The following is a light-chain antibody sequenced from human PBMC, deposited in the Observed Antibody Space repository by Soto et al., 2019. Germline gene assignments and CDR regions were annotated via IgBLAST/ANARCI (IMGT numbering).Light chain of an antibody. CDR1: QTISSY. Sequence: IQMTQAPSSLSASVGDIVTITCRASQTISSYLNWYQQKPGKAPKSLIYAASNLQSGVPSRFSGSGSGTDFTLTISSLQPEDFATYYCQKSYSTPINFGQGTRLEIK. CDR2: AAS. J-gene: IGKJ5*01. CDR3: QKSYSTPIN. V-gene: IGKV1-39*01.